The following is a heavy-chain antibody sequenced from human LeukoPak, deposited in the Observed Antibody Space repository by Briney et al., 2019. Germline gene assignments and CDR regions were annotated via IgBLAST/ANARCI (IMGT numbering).Heavy chain of an antibody. CDR3: ARDVGASAPDAFDI. Sequence: GGSLRLSCAASGFTFSSYSMNWVRQAPGKGLEWVSSISSSSNYIYYADSVKGRFTISRDNAKNSLYLQMNSLRAEDTDVYYCARDVGASAPDAFDIWGQGTMVTVSS. CDR2: ISSSSNYI. CDR1: GFTFSSYS. V-gene: IGHV3-21*01. D-gene: IGHD1-26*01. J-gene: IGHJ3*02.